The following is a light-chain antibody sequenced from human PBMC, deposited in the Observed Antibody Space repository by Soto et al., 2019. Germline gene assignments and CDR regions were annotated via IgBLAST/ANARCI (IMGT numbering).Light chain of an antibody. CDR2: SNN. CDR3: AAWDDSLNGHV. CDR1: SSNIGSNT. V-gene: IGLV1-44*01. Sequence: QSVLTQPPSASGTPGQRVTISCSGSSSNIGSNTVNWYQQLQGTAPKLLIYSNNQRPSGVPDRFSGSKSGTSASLAISGLQSEDEADYYCAAWDDSLNGHVFGTGTQVTVL. J-gene: IGLJ1*01.